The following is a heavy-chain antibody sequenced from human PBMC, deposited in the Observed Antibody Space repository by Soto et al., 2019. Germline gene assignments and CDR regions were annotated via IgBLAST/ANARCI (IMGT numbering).Heavy chain of an antibody. Sequence: GGSLRLSCAASGFIFSDHYVSWIRQAPGKGLEWISYISTSGSAKYYADSVKGRFTISRDNAKNSLYLQMNSLRAEDTAVYYCAKQRQVGYYYPHDAFESWGKGTMVTV. D-gene: IGHD3-22*01. CDR3: AKQRQVGYYYPHDAFES. CDR1: GFIFSDHY. J-gene: IGHJ3*02. CDR2: ISTSGSAK. V-gene: IGHV3-11*01.